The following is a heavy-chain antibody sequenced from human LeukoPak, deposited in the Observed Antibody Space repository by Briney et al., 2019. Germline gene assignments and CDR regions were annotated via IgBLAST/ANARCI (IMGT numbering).Heavy chain of an antibody. D-gene: IGHD1-26*01. CDR3: ASMGSSRENDY. CDR1: GFTFSSYG. Sequence: PGGSLRLSCAASGFTFSSYGMHWVRQAPGKGLEWVAVIWYDGSNKYYADSVKGRFTISRDNSKNTLHLQMNSLRAEDTAVYYCASMGSSRENDYWGQGTLVTVSS. V-gene: IGHV3-33*01. CDR2: IWYDGSNK. J-gene: IGHJ4*02.